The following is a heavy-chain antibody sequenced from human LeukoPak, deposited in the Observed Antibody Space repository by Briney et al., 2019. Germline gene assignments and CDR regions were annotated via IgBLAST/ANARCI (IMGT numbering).Heavy chain of an antibody. CDR1: RYTFTSYG. J-gene: IGHJ4*02. V-gene: IGHV1-18*01. Sequence: ASVKVSCKASRYTFTSYGISWVRQAPGQGLEWMGWISAYNGNTNYAQKLQGRVTMTTDTSTITASMGLRGVRSDDPAVYYCARDYCYDSSGYCPFAYSGQATLVTLAS. CDR3: ARDYCYDSSGYCPFAY. CDR2: ISAYNGNT. D-gene: IGHD3-22*01.